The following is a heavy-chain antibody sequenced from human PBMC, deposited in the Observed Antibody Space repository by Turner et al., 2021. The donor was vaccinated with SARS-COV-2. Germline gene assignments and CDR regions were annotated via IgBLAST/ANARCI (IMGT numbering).Heavy chain of an antibody. D-gene: IGHD4-17*01. J-gene: IGHJ6*02. CDR3: ARDLSPGGADV. CDR1: GFTFNEHA. Sequence: VQLVESGGGLLQPGRSLRLSCAGSGFTFNEHAMHWVRQAPGKGLEWVSGIMWDSGSIGYADSVKGRFTISRDNAKNSLYLEMNSLRVEDTALYYCARDLSPGGADVWGQGTTVTVSS. V-gene: IGHV3-9*01. CDR2: IMWDSGSI.